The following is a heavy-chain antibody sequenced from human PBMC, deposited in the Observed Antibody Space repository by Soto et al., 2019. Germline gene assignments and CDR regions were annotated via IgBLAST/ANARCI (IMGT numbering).Heavy chain of an antibody. CDR2: IYYSGST. CDR1: GGSISSSSYY. J-gene: IGHJ5*02. CDR3: ARGTHSNSWLLLRGVWWFDP. D-gene: IGHD6-13*01. Sequence: PSETLSLTCTVSGGSISSSSYYWGWIRQPPGKGLEWIGSIYYSGSTYYNPSLKSRVTISVDTSKNQFSLKLSSVTAADTAVYYCARGTHSNSWLLLRGVWWFDPWGQGTLVTVSS. V-gene: IGHV4-39*01.